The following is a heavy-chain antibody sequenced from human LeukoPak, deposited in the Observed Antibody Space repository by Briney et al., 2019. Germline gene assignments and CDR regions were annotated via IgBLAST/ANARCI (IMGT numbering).Heavy chain of an antibody. Sequence: GGSLRLSCAASGFTSTSYSMNWVRQAPGKGLEWVSTTSGGGGSTYYADSVKGRFTISRDNSKNTLYLQVNSLRAEDTAVYYCAKGGKWDVTPFDYWGQGTLVAVSS. V-gene: IGHV3-23*01. D-gene: IGHD1-26*01. CDR3: AKGGKWDVTPFDY. J-gene: IGHJ4*02. CDR1: GFTSTSYS. CDR2: TSGGGGST.